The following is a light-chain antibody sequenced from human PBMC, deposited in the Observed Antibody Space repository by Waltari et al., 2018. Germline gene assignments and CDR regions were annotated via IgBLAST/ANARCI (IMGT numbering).Light chain of an antibody. CDR3: CSYAGLGIYV. J-gene: IGLJ1*01. CDR2: EVT. CDR1: SSDVGNYNL. Sequence: QSGLTQPASVSGSPGQSITISCTGTSSDVGNYNLVSWYQQYPGKAPKLRVYEVTKRTSGVSDRFSGSNSGNTASLTIYGLQSEDEADYYCCSYAGLGIYVFGTGTKVTVL. V-gene: IGLV2-23*02.